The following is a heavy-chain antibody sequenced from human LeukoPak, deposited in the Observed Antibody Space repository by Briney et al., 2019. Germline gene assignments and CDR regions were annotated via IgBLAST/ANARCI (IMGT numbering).Heavy chain of an antibody. D-gene: IGHD3-3*01. Sequence: PSETLSLTCAVYGGSFSGYYWSWIRQPPGKGLEWIGEINHSGSTNYNPSLKSRVTISVDTSKNPFSLKLSSVTAADTAVYYCARGQMSYDFWSGYTNSFDPWGQGTLVTVSS. CDR1: GGSFSGYY. V-gene: IGHV4-34*01. CDR2: INHSGST. CDR3: ARGQMSYDFWSGYTNSFDP. J-gene: IGHJ5*02.